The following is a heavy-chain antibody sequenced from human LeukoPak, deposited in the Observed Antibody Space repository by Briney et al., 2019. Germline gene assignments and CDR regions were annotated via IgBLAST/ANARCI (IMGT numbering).Heavy chain of an antibody. CDR2: ISAYNGNT. V-gene: IGHV1-18*01. D-gene: IGHD3-3*01. CDR1: GYTFTSYG. J-gene: IGHJ4*02. CDR3: ARNVLRLLEWSYYFDY. Sequence: GASVKVSCKAFGYTFTSYGISWVRQAPGQGLEWMGWISAYNGNTNYAQKLQGRVTMTTDTSTSTAYMELRSLRSDDTAVYYCARNVLRLLEWSYYFDYWGQGTLVTVSS.